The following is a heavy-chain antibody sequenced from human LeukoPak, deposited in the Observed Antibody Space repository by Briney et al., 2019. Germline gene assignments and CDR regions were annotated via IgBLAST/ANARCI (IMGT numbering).Heavy chain of an antibody. CDR1: GFSFSDYA. D-gene: IGHD3-22*01. CDR3: AKEAFVKSGYYPLDY. CDR2: IRYDGRNK. Sequence: GGSLRLSCAASGFSFSDYAMHWVRQAPGKGLEWLTFIRYDGRNKYYADSLKGRFTISIDDSKNTLYLQMNSLRAEDTAVYYCAKEAFVKSGYYPLDYWGQGTLVTVSS. J-gene: IGHJ4*02. V-gene: IGHV3-30*02.